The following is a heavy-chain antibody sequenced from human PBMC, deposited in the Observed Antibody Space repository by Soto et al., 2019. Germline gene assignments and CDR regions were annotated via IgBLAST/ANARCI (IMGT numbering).Heavy chain of an antibody. CDR3: ARAGSGWYEPGYYYYGMDV. CDR1: GGTFSSYA. D-gene: IGHD6-19*01. CDR2: IIPIFGTA. V-gene: IGHV1-69*06. J-gene: IGHJ6*02. Sequence: QVQLVQSGAEVKKPGSSVKVSCKASGGTFSSYAISWVRQAPGQGLEWMGGIIPIFGTANYAQKFQGRVTITADKSTSTAYMELRSLRSEDTAVYYCARAGSGWYEPGYYYYGMDVWGQGTTVTVSS.